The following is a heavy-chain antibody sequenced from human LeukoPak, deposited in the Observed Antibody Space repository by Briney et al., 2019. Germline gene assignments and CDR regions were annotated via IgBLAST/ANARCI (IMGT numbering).Heavy chain of an antibody. V-gene: IGHV3-9*01. CDR3: AKDGQRRAVSVVTYMDV. Sequence: GGSLRLSCAAAGFTFDDYAMHWVRQAPGKGLEWVSTINWKSGRMEYGDSVKGRFTISRDNAKNSLDLQMNNLRDEATALYYCAKDGQRRAVSVVTYMDVWGKGTTVTVSS. CDR1: GFTFDDYA. J-gene: IGHJ6*03. D-gene: IGHD6-19*01. CDR2: INWKSGRM.